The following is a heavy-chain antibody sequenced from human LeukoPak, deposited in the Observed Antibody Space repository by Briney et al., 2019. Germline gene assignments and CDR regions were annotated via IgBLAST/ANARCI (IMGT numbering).Heavy chain of an antibody. D-gene: IGHD3-22*01. V-gene: IGHV4-59*01. J-gene: IGHJ3*02. CDR3: ASGPGVYYYDSRKRGAFDI. CDR2: IYYSGST. Sequence: SETLSLTCTVSGGSISSYYWSWIRQPPGKGLEWIGYIYYSGSTNYNPSLKSRVTISVGTSKNQFSLKLSSVTAADTAVYYCASGPGVYYYDSRKRGAFDIWGQGTMVTVSS. CDR1: GGSISSYY.